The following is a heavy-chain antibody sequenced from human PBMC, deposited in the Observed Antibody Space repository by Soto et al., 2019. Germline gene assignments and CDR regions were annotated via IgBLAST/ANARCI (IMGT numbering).Heavy chain of an antibody. D-gene: IGHD3-3*01. V-gene: IGHV5-51*01. CDR3: ARHAYDFWSGHPNPRYYYGMDV. CDR2: IYPGDSNT. CDR1: GYRFTIYL. Sequence: GESLNLSCKVSGYRFTIYLIGCVRQLPGKGLEWMGIIYPGDSNTRYSPSLQGQVTISVDKSISTAYLQWSSLKATDTAMYYCARHAYDFWSGHPNPRYYYGMDVWGQGTTVTVSS. J-gene: IGHJ6*02.